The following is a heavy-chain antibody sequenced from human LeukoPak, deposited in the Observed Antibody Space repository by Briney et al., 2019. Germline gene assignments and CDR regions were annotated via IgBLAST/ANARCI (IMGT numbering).Heavy chain of an antibody. CDR1: GGSFSGYY. V-gene: IGHV4-34*01. CDR3: ARGGVSYGSGSYYDGDYFDY. CDR2: INHSGST. D-gene: IGHD3-10*01. J-gene: IGHJ4*02. Sequence: SETLSLTCAVYGGSFSGYYWSWIRQPPGKGLEWIGEINHSGSTNYNPSLKSRVTISVDTSKDQFSLKLSSVTAADTAVYYCARGGVSYGSGSYYDGDYFDYWGQGTLVTVSS.